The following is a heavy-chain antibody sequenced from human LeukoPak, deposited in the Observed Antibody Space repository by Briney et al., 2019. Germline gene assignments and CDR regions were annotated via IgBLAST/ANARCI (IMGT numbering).Heavy chain of an antibody. CDR1: GFTFSDHY. Sequence: GSLRLSCAASGFTFSDHYMGWVRQAPGKGLEWVSYISTSGSSKYYADSVKGRFTISRDNAKNSLSLQMNSLRAEDTAIYYCTRQYSGYDYSDYWGQGTLVTVSS. V-gene: IGHV3-11*01. J-gene: IGHJ4*02. CDR3: TRQYSGYDYSDY. D-gene: IGHD5-12*01. CDR2: ISTSGSSK.